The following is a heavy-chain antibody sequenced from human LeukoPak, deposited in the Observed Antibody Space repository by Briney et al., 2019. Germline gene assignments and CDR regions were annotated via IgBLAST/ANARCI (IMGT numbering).Heavy chain of an antibody. CDR1: GGSISSGGYY. J-gene: IGHJ1*01. D-gene: IGHD6-13*01. V-gene: IGHV4-61*08. CDR3: ARLGPAAGAQYFQH. Sequence: PSQTLSLTCTVSGGSISSGGYYWSWIRQPPGKGLEWIGYIYIYYGGSTNYNPSLKSRVTISVDTSKNQFSLKLTSVTAADTAVYYCARLGPAAGAQYFQHWGQGTLVTVSS. CDR2: IYIYYGGST.